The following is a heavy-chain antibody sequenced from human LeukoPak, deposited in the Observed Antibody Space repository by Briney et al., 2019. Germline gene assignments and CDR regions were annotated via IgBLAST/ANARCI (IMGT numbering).Heavy chain of an antibody. CDR1: GFTFSSCW. CDR2: ISGSGSTI. CDR3: AKGRGDSSYYGMDV. D-gene: IGHD3-22*01. Sequence: GGSLRLSCAASGFTFSSCWMHWVRQAPGRGLEWVSYISGSGSTIYYADSVKGRFTISRDNAKNSLYLQMNSLRAEDTAVYYCAKGRGDSSYYGMDVWGQGTTVTVSS. J-gene: IGHJ6*02. V-gene: IGHV3-48*04.